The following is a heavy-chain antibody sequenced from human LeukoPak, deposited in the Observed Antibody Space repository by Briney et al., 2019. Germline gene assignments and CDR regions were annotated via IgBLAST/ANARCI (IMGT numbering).Heavy chain of an antibody. J-gene: IGHJ4*02. Sequence: SETLSLTCTVSDGSISSYYWSWIRQPAGKGLEWIGRIYTSGRTNYNPSLKSRDIISIDKSKNQFSLKLRSVTAANTAVYDVARDRGYCSGGTCYFHFDYWGQGTLVTVSS. V-gene: IGHV4-4*07. CDR3: ARDRGYCSGGTCYFHFDY. CDR2: IYTSGRT. CDR1: DGSISSYY. D-gene: IGHD2-15*01.